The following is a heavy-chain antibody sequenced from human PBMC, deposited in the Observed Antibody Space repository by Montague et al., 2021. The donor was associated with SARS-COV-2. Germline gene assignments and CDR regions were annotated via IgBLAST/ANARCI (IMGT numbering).Heavy chain of an antibody. CDR3: ARARGVTIFGVVGAYYGMDI. V-gene: IGHV4-59*01. Sequence: SETLSLTCTVSGGSISNYYWSWIRQSPAKGLEWIAYMYYSWSTKYNPSLKIRATISVDTSKNQFSLTLSSMTAADTAAYYCARARGVTIFGVVGAYYGMDIWGQGTTVTVS. D-gene: IGHD3-3*01. J-gene: IGHJ6*02. CDR2: MYYSWST. CDR1: GGSISNYY.